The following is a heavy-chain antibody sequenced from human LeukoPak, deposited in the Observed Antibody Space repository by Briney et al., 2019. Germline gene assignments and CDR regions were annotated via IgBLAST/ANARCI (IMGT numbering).Heavy chain of an antibody. Sequence: GGSLRLSCAASGFTFSSYWMHWVRQAPGKGLVWVSRVNFDGSSTKYADSVKGRFTISRDNAKNTLYLQMNSLRAEDTAVYYCARAGPPHYYFDYWGQGTLVTVSS. CDR2: VNFDGSST. CDR1: GFTFSSYW. J-gene: IGHJ4*02. CDR3: ARAGPPHYYFDY. V-gene: IGHV3-74*03.